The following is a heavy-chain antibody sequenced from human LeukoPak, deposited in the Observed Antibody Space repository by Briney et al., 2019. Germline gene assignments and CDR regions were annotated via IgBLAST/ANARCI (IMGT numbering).Heavy chain of an antibody. D-gene: IGHD5-12*01. CDR2: ISGSSGII. CDR3: ARDGGYRGYDADC. V-gene: IGHV3-48*01. CDR1: GLTFNTYT. Sequence: GGSLRLSCAASGLTFNTYTMNWVRQAPGKGLEWVSYISGSSGIIDYADSVRGRFTISRENAQNSLFLQMNSLRAEDTAVYYCARDGGYRGYDADCWGQGTLVTVSS. J-gene: IGHJ4*02.